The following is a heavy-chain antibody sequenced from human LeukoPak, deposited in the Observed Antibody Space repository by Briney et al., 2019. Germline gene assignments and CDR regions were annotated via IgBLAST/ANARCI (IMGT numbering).Heavy chain of an antibody. D-gene: IGHD1-26*01. V-gene: IGHV3-64*01. CDR2: ISSNGGST. CDR1: GFTFSSYA. CDR3: ARDLRGSNAY. Sequence: GGSLILSCAASGFTFSSYAMHWVRQAPGKGLEYVSGISSNGGSTNYANSVKGRFTISRDNSKNTLYLQMGSLRVEDMAVYYCARDLRGSNAYWGQGTLVTVSS. J-gene: IGHJ4*02.